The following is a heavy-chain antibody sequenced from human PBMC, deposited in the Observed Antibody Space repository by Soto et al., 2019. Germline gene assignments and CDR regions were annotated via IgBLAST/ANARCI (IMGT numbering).Heavy chain of an antibody. D-gene: IGHD1-26*01. J-gene: IGHJ4*02. CDR3: ARGIVGATTLFDY. CDR1: GYTFXSYG. CDR2: ISAYNGNT. V-gene: IGHV1-18*01. Sequence: QVQLVQSGAEVKKPGASXXVXXXXXGYTFXSYGISWVRQAPGQGLEWMGWISAYNGNTNYAQKLQGRVTMTTDTSQSTAYMELRSLRSDDTAVYYCARGIVGATTLFDYWGQGTLVTVSS.